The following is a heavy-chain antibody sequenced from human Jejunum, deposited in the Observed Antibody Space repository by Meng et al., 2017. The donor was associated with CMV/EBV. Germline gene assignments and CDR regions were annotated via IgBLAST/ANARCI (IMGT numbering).Heavy chain of an antibody. D-gene: IGHD2-21*01. V-gene: IGHV4-59*01. CDR3: ARGSRASGGDFDY. Sequence: VSGASLRNNSYWSWIRQSPGKGLEWIGNIYYSGTTNYNPSLKSRVIILIDTSNKQFSLKLGSVTTADAAVYYCARGSRASGGDFDYWGRGTLVTVSS. J-gene: IGHJ4*02. CDR1: GASLRNNSY. CDR2: IYYSGTT.